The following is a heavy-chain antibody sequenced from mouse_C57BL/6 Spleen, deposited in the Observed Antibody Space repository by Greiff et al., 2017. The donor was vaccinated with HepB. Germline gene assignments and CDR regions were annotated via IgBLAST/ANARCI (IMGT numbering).Heavy chain of an antibody. CDR3: ARCPYDGYDAAWFAY. J-gene: IGHJ3*01. Sequence: QVQLQQPGAELVKPGASVKLSCKASGYTFTSYWMHWVKQRPGQGLEWLGMIHPNSGSTNYNEKFKSKATLTVDKSSSNAYMQLSSLTSEDSAVYYCARCPYDGYDAAWFAYWGQGTLVTVSA. CDR1: GYTFTSYW. V-gene: IGHV1-64*01. D-gene: IGHD2-3*01. CDR2: IHPNSGST.